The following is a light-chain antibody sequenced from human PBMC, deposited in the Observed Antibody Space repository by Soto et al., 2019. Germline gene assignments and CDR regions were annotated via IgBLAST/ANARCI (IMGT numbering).Light chain of an antibody. CDR2: DVN. Sequence: QPVLTQPASVSGSPGQSITFSCTGTSSDVGSYDYVSWHQQHPGKAPKLIIYDVNNRPSGVPSRFSGSKSGNTASLTISGLQTEDEADYYCCAYSTSGTHVFGTGTKLTVL. J-gene: IGLJ1*01. CDR1: SSDVGSYDY. V-gene: IGLV2-14*03. CDR3: CAYSTSGTHV.